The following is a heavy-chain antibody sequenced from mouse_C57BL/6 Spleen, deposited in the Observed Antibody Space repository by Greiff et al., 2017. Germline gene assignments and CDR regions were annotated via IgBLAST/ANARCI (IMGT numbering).Heavy chain of an antibody. J-gene: IGHJ2*01. CDR3: ARRRVGSSYVKEYYFDD. CDR1: GYTFTSYW. D-gene: IGHD1-1*01. V-gene: IGHV1-69*01. CDR2: IDPSDSYT. Sequence: VQLQQPGAELVMPGASVKLSCKASGYTFTSYWMHWVKQRPGQGLEWIGEIDPSDSYTNYNQKFKGKSTLTVDKSSSTAYMQLSSLTSEYSAVYYCARRRVGSSYVKEYYFDDWGQGTTLTVSS.